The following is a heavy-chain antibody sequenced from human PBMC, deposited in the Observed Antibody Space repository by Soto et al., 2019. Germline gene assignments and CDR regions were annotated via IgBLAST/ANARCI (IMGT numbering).Heavy chain of an antibody. CDR1: GGSISSRGYY. J-gene: IGHJ6*02. D-gene: IGHD1-20*01. CDR3: AREQYKEDYYYGMDV. CDR2: IYYSGST. Sequence: SETLSLTCTVSGGSISSRGYYWSWIRQHPGKGLEWIGYIYYSGSTYYNPSLKSRVTISVDTSKNQFSLKLSSVTAADTAVYYCAREQYKEDYYYGMDVWGQGTTVTVSS. V-gene: IGHV4-31*03.